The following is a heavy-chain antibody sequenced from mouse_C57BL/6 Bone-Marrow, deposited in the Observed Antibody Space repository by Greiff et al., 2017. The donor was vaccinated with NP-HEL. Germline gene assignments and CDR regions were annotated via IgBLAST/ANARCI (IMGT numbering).Heavy chain of an antibody. J-gene: IGHJ1*03. V-gene: IGHV2-2*01. CDR3: ARGWLLLYWYFDV. CDR2: IWSGGST. Sequence: VKLVESGPGLVQPSQSLSITCTVSGFSLTSYGVHWVRQSPGKGLEWLGVIWSGGSTDYNAAFISRLSISKDNSKSQVFFKMNSLQADDTAIYYCARGWLLLYWYFDVWGTGTTVTVSS. D-gene: IGHD2-3*01. CDR1: GFSLTSYG.